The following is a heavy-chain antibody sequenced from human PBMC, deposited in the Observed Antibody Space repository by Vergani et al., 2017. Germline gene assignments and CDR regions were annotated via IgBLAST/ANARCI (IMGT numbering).Heavy chain of an antibody. V-gene: IGHV3-23*01. Sequence: EVQLLESGGGLVQPGGSLRLSCVASGFTFSSYAMSWVRQAPGKGLEWVSAISGSGGSTYYADSVKGRFTISRDNSKNTLYLQMNSLRAEDTAVYYCAKSRIGVCSGGSCYLSDYWGQGTLVTVSS. D-gene: IGHD2-15*01. CDR3: AKSRIGVCSGGSCYLSDY. CDR2: ISGSGGST. J-gene: IGHJ4*02. CDR1: GFTFSSYA.